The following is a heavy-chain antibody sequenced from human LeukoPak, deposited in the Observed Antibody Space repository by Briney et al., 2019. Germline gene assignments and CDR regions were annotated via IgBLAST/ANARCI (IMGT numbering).Heavy chain of an antibody. Sequence: KASETLSLTCTVSGGSISSTSYYWGWIRQPPGKGLGWIGSIYYTGSTYYNPSLKSRVTISVDTSKNQFSLKLSSVTAADTAVYYCARDPSPTMINFDLWGRGTLVTVSS. V-gene: IGHV4-39*07. CDR2: IYYTGST. CDR1: GGSISSTSYY. CDR3: ARDPSPTMINFDL. D-gene: IGHD3-16*01. J-gene: IGHJ2*01.